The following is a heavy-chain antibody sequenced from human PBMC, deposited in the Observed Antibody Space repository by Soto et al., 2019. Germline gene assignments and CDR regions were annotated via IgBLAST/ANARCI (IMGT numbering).Heavy chain of an antibody. CDR3: ARAYQLTYYFDD. D-gene: IGHD3-9*01. J-gene: IGHJ4*02. CDR1: GFTFSSYE. V-gene: IGHV3-48*03. Sequence: GGSLRLSCAASGFTFSSYEMNWVRQAPGKGLEWVSYISSSGSTIYYADSVKGRFTISRDNAKNSLYLQMNSLRAEDTAVYHCARAYQLTYYFDDWGPGTPVTVSS. CDR2: ISSSGSTI.